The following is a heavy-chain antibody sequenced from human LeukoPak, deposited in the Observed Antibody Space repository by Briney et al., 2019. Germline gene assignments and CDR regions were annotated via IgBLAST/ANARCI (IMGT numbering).Heavy chain of an antibody. V-gene: IGHV3-7*01. CDR1: GFTFWSYW. J-gene: IGHJ4*02. D-gene: IGHD3-22*01. CDR2: IKQGGSEK. Sequence: GGFLGPFCAASGFTFWSYWEKLGRPAPGEGLEWVANIKQGGSEKNYVGSVKGRFTISRDNAKNSLYLQMNSLRGEDTAVYYCARVRGGYYFDYWGQGTLVTVSS. CDR3: ARVRGGYYFDY.